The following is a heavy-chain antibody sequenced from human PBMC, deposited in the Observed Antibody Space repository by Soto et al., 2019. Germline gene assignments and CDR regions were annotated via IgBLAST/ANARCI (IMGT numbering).Heavy chain of an antibody. D-gene: IGHD3-22*01. J-gene: IGHJ3*02. CDR3: AKGSQNYYDSSGYYFDAFDI. V-gene: IGHV3-30*18. Sequence: VGSLRLSCAASGFTFSSYGMHWVRQAPGKGLEWVAVISYDGSNKYYADSVKGRFTISRDNSKNTLYLQMNSLRAEDTAVYYCAKGSQNYYDSSGYYFDAFDIWGQGTMVTVSS. CDR1: GFTFSSYG. CDR2: ISYDGSNK.